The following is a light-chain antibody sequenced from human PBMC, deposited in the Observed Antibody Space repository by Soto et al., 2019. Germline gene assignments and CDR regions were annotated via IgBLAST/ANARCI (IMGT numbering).Light chain of an antibody. CDR3: LVSYSGDWV. Sequence: QAVVTQEPSLTVSPGGTVTLTCGSSTGAVTSGHYPYWFQQKPGQAPRTLIYDTNNKHSWTPARFSGSLLGGKAALTLSGAQPEDEAEYYCLVSYSGDWVFGGGTKLTVL. J-gene: IGLJ3*02. V-gene: IGLV7-46*01. CDR2: DTN. CDR1: TGAVTSGHY.